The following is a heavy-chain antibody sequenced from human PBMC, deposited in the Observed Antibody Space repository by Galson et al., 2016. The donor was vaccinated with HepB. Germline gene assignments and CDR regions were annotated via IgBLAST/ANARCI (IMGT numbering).Heavy chain of an antibody. CDR2: IANDGTT. V-gene: IGHV3-66*01. D-gene: IGHD2-15*01. CDR3: TRDSLQVDNSGGLGFYDP. CDR1: EFTVSGTY. J-gene: IGHJ5*02. Sequence: SLRLSCAASEFTVSGTYMNWLRQAPGQGLEWVSMIANDGTTYYADSAKGRFFISRDTSKNTMYLQMKSLWAEDTAVYYCTRDSLQVDNSGGLGFYDPWGQGTLVTASS.